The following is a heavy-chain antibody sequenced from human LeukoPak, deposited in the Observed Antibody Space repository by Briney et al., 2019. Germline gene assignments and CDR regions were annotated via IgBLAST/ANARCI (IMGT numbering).Heavy chain of an antibody. CDR2: ITASGST. Sequence: PSETLSLTCTVSGVSITAYSWSWIRQPTGKGLEWIWRITASGSTNYNPSLKSRVTMSVDTYKIQFSLDLISVTAADTAIYYCARVRYYDSSGIDYWGQGTLVTVSS. CDR3: ARVRYYDSSGIDY. J-gene: IGHJ4*02. CDR1: GVSITAYS. V-gene: IGHV4-4*07. D-gene: IGHD3-22*01.